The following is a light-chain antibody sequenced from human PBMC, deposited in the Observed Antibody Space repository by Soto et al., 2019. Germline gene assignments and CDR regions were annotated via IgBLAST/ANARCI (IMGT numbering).Light chain of an antibody. V-gene: IGKV4-1*01. CDR1: HNLLSSFSKKNL. CDR3: EPYYDPPYT. Sequence: DIVMTQSPDSLALSLGERAVINCKSSHNLLSSFSKKNLLAWYQKKEGQPPRLLIFWASTRESGVPDRFSGSGSWTDFALTISRLQAEDVAVYYCEPYYDPPYTFGQGTKVEV. J-gene: IGKJ2*01. CDR2: WAS.